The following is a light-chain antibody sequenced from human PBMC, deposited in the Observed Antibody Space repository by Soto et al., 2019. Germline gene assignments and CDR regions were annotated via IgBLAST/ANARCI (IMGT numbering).Light chain of an antibody. CDR2: KAS. J-gene: IGKJ1*01. V-gene: IGKV1-5*03. CDR3: QQYNIYWT. CDR1: QNITGW. Sequence: DVQMTQSPSTLSASVGDRVTITCRASQNITGWLAWHQQKPGKAPRLLIYKASTLQSGVPSRFSGSGYGTDFTLTINSLQPDEFATYYCQQYNIYWTFGQGTKVEIK.